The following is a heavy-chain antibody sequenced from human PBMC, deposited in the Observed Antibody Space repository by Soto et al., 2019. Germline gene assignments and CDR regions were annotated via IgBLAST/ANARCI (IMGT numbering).Heavy chain of an antibody. CDR1: GGSISSGGYY. J-gene: IGHJ4*02. CDR2: IYYSGST. Sequence: SETLSLTCTVSGGSISSGGYYWSWIRQHPGKGLEWIGYIYYSGSTYYNPSLKSRVTISVDTSKNQFSLKLGSVTAADTAVYYCAKGPGSGWNYYFDYWGQGTLVTVSS. CDR3: AKGPGSGWNYYFDY. D-gene: IGHD6-19*01. V-gene: IGHV4-31*03.